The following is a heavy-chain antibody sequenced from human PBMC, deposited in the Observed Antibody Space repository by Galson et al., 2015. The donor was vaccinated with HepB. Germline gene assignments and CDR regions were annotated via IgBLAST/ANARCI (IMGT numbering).Heavy chain of an antibody. CDR2: IIPIFGTA. CDR1: GGTFSSYA. V-gene: IGHV1-69*06. D-gene: IGHD3-10*01. J-gene: IGHJ4*02. CDR3: ARGSTMVRGVLASPVY. Sequence: SVKVSCKASGGTFSSYAISWVQQAPGQGLEWMGGIIPIFGTANYAQKFQGRVTITADKSTSTAYMELSSLRSEDTAVYYCARGSTMVRGVLASPVYWGQGTLVTVSS.